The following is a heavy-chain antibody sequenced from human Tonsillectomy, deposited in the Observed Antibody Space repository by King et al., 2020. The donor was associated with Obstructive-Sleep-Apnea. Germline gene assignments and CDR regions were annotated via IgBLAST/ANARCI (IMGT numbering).Heavy chain of an antibody. Sequence: VQLVESGGGLVQPGGSLRLSCAASGFTFSSYWMNWVRQAPGKGLAWVANIKQDGSEKYYVDSVKGRFTISRDNAKNSLYLQINSLRAEDTAVYYCSRYPTRVVVVAATPYAFDIWGQGTLVTVSS. D-gene: IGHD2-15*01. J-gene: IGHJ3*02. CDR2: IKQDGSEK. V-gene: IGHV3-7*01. CDR1: GFTFSSYW. CDR3: SRYPTRVVVVAATPYAFDI.